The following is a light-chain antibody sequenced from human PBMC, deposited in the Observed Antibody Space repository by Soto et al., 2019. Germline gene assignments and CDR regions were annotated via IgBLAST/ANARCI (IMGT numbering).Light chain of an antibody. CDR3: QQYNSYSWT. J-gene: IGKJ1*01. Sequence: IQITQSPSTLSASVGGRVTITCRASQSISSWLAWYQQKPGKAPKLLIYDASSLESGVPSRFSGSGSGTEFTLTISSLQPDDFATYYCQQYNSYSWTFGQGTKV. V-gene: IGKV1-5*01. CDR2: DAS. CDR1: QSISSW.